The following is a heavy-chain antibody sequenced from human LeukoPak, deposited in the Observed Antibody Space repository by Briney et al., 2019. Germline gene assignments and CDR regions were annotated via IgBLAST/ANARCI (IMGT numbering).Heavy chain of an antibody. CDR3: VRHYDYGDYAPFDF. J-gene: IGHJ4*02. CDR1: GVSINNYH. CDR2: IYYRGST. Sequence: SETLSLTCTVSGVSINNYHWSWIRQPPGKGLEWIGYIYYRGSTNYNPSLKSRVTMSVDTSKNQFSLRLSSLTAADTAVYYCVRHYDYGDYAPFDFWGQGILVTVSS. D-gene: IGHD4-17*01. V-gene: IGHV4-59*08.